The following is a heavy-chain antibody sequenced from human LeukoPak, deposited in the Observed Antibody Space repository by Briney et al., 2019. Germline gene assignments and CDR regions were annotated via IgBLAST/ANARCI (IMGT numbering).Heavy chain of an antibody. D-gene: IGHD4-11*01. CDR2: INHSGST. J-gene: IGHJ5*01. Sequence: PSETLSLTCAVYGGSFSGYCWSWIRQPPGKGLEWIGEINHSGSTNYNPSLKSRVTISVDTSKNQFSLRLTSVTAADTAVYYCARSVPSLDYLFDSWGHGTLVTVSS. CDR3: ARSVPSLDYLFDS. CDR1: GGSFSGYC. V-gene: IGHV4-34*01.